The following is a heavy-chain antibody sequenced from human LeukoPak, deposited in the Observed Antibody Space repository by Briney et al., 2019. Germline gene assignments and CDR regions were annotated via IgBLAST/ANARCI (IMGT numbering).Heavy chain of an antibody. J-gene: IGHJ5*02. CDR3: ARINYYGSGSPLFDP. CDR1: GGSISSSSYY. CDR2: IYYSGST. D-gene: IGHD3-10*01. Sequence: SETLSLTCTVSGGSISSSSYYWGWIRQPPGKGLEWIGYIYYSGSTNYNPSLKSRVTISVDTSKNQFSLKLSSVTAADTAVYYCARINYYGSGSPLFDPWGQGTLVTVSS. V-gene: IGHV4-61*05.